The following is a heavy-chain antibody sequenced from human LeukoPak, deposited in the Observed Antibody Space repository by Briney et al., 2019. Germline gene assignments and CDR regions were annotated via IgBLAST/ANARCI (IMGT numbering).Heavy chain of an antibody. Sequence: PGGSLRLSCAASGFTFSNAWMSWVRQAPGKGLEWVGRIKSKTDGGTTDYAAPVKGRFTISRDDSKNTLYLQMNSLKTEDTAVYYCTSYDYVWGSYRYTLVDYWGQGTLVTVSS. CDR1: GFTFSNAW. CDR3: TSYDYVWGSYRYTLVDY. V-gene: IGHV3-15*01. J-gene: IGHJ4*02. CDR2: IKSKTDGGTT. D-gene: IGHD3-16*02.